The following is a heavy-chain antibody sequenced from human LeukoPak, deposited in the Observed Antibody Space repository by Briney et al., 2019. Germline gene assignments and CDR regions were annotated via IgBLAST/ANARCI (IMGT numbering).Heavy chain of an antibody. V-gene: IGHV4-30-4*08. CDR1: GGSISSGDYY. J-gene: IGHJ4*02. CDR3: ARVVAATIFDY. CDR2: IYYSGST. D-gene: IGHD2-15*01. Sequence: SEILSLTCTVSGGSISSGDYYWSWIRQPPGKGLEWIGYIYYSGSTYYNPSLKSRVTISVDTSKNQFSLKLSSVTAADTAVYYCARVVAATIFDYWGQGTLVTVSS.